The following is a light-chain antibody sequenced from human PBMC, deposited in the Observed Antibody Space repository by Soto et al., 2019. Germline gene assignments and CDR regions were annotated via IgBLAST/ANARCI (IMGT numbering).Light chain of an antibody. Sequence: EIVMTQSPATLSVSPGERATLSCRASQSVNNNLAWYQQKPGQAPRLLIYAASTRATGIPARFSGSGAGTEFTLTISSLQSEDFAVYHCQQYNDWPPGGTFGQGTKVEIK. CDR3: QQYNDWPPGGT. V-gene: IGKV3-15*01. CDR1: QSVNNN. J-gene: IGKJ1*01. CDR2: AAS.